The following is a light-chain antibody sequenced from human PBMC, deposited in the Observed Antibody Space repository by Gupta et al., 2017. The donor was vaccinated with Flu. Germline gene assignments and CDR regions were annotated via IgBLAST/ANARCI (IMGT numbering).Light chain of an antibody. Sequence: HSVLTQPPSVSPAPVQEVTISCSGSSSNIGDNYVSWYQQFQGTAPTLLIDENIKRPSGIQDRCAGSTSGTSANPGINGLQTGDEAEYDCGTGDSRRSAGLFGGGTTLTVL. CDR3: GTGDSRRSAGL. J-gene: IGLJ2*01. CDR2: ENI. CDR1: SSNIGDNY. V-gene: IGLV1-51*02.